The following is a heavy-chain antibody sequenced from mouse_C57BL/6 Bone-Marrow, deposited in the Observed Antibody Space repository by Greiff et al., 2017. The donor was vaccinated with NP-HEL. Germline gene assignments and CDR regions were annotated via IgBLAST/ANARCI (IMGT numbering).Heavy chain of an antibody. CDR3: ARSGGKGEYFDV. Sequence: EVQLQQSGGGLVQPGGSLSLSCAASGFTFTDYYMSWVRQPPGKALEWLGFIRNKANGYTTEYSASVKGRFTISRDNSQSILYLQMNALRAEDSATYYCARSGGKGEYFDVWGTGTTVTVSS. CDR2: IRNKANGYTT. J-gene: IGHJ1*03. CDR1: GFTFTDYY. V-gene: IGHV7-3*01. D-gene: IGHD2-1*01.